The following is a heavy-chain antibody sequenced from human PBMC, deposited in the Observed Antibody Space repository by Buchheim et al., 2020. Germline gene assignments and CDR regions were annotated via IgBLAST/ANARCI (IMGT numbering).Heavy chain of an antibody. J-gene: IGHJ5*02. V-gene: IGHV3-30*18. CDR1: GFTFSSYG. CDR3: AKSNWFDP. Sequence: QVQLVESGGGVVQPGRSLRLSCAASGFTFSSYGMHWVRQAPGKGLEWVAVISYDGSNKYYADSVTGRFTISRDNSTNTLYLQMNSLRAEDTAVYYCAKSNWFDPWGQGTL. CDR2: ISYDGSNK.